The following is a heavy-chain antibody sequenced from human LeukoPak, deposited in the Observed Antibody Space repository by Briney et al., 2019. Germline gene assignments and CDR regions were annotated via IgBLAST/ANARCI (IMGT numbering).Heavy chain of an antibody. V-gene: IGHV1-46*01. J-gene: IGHJ4*02. CDR2: ISPSGGST. CDR1: RYTFTSNY. Sequence: ASVKVSCKAFRYTFTSNYMHWVRQAPGQGPEWMGVISPSGGSTTYAQKFQGRVTLTRDMSTSTAYMELSSLRSEDTAVYYCARGRTLAQWLVLGYWGQGTLVTVSS. CDR3: ARGRTLAQWLVLGY. D-gene: IGHD6-19*01.